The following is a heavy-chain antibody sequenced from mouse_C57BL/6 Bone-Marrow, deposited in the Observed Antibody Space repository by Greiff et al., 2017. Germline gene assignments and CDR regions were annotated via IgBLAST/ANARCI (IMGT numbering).Heavy chain of an antibody. CDR2: IWSGGST. CDR1: GFSLTSYG. J-gene: IGHJ3*01. D-gene: IGHD2-4*01. CDR3: ASFYDYDGFAY. V-gene: IGHV2-2*01. Sequence: QVQLQQSGPGLVQPSQSLSITCTVSGFSLTSYGVHWVRQSPGKGLEWLGVIWSGGSTDYNAAFISRLSISKDNSKRQVFFKMNSLQADDTAIYYCASFYDYDGFAYWGQGTLVTVSA.